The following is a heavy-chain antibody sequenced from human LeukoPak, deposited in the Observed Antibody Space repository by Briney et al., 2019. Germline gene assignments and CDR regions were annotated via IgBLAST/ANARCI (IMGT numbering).Heavy chain of an antibody. CDR3: ARSVAKYCSSTSCYPIYFDY. CDR2: ISAYNGNI. V-gene: IGHV1-18*01. J-gene: IGHJ4*02. Sequence: GASVKVSCKASGYTFTSYGISWVRQAPGQGLAWMGWISAYNGNINYAQKFQGRVAMTTDTSTSTAYMELRSLRSDDTAVYYCARSVAKYCSSTSCYPIYFDYWGQGTLVTVSS. CDR1: GYTFTSYG. D-gene: IGHD2-2*01.